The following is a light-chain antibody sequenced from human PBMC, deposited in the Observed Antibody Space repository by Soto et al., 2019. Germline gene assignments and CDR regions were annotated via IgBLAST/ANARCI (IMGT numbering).Light chain of an antibody. J-gene: IGLJ2*01. Sequence: QSALTQPASVSGSPGQSISISCTGTSSDIGRYNLVSWYQQYPGKAPKLMIYEATKRPSGVANRFSGSKSGITASLTISRLQAEYEADYYCCLYASSSNFIFGGGTKLTVL. CDR1: SSDIGRYNL. CDR2: EAT. CDR3: CLYASSSNFI. V-gene: IGLV2-23*02.